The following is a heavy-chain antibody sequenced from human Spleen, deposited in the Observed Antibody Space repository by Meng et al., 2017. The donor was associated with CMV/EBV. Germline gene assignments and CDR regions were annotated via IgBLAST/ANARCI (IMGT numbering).Heavy chain of an antibody. V-gene: IGHV1-2*02. D-gene: IGHD3-22*01. CDR3: ARVVVYSDDSDYFNAFDS. CDR2: INPNSGGT. Sequence: ASVKVSCKASGYTFTGYYMHWVRQAPGQGLEWMGWINPNSGGTNYAQKFQGRVTMTYDTSAGTVYMDLSSLRSEDTAVYYCARVVVYSDDSDYFNAFDSWGQGTLVTVSS. J-gene: IGHJ4*02. CDR1: GYTFTGYY.